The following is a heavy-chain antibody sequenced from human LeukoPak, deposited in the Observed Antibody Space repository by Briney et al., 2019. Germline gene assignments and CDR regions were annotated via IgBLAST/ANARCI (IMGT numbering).Heavy chain of an antibody. Sequence: GASVKVSCKASGYTFTSYYMHWVRQAPGQGLEWMGIINPSGGSTSYAQKFQGRVTMTRDMSTSTVYMELSSLRSDDTAVYYCARVESNYYDSSGYYFYYFDYWGQGTLVTVSS. CDR2: INPSGGST. D-gene: IGHD3-22*01. CDR1: GYTFTSYY. J-gene: IGHJ4*02. V-gene: IGHV1-46*01. CDR3: ARVESNYYDSSGYYFYYFDY.